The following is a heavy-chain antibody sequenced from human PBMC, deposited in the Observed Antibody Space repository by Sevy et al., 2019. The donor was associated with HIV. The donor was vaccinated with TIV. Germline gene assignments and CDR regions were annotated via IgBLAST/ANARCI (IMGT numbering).Heavy chain of an antibody. D-gene: IGHD3-3*01. CDR2: IYIGGST. J-gene: IGHJ4*02. CDR3: ARGKHISDYYGSFDY. Sequence: GGSLRLSCAASGFAVSSNFMSWVRQAPGKGLEWVSVIYIGGSTYYADSVKGRFTISRDNSKNTLYLQMNGLRAEDTAVYYCARGKHISDYYGSFDYWGQVTLVTVSS. V-gene: IGHV3-53*01. CDR1: GFAVSSNF.